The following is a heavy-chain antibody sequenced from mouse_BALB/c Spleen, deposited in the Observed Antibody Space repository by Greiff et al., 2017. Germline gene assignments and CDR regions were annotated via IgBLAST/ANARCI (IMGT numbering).Heavy chain of an antibody. V-gene: IGHV5-17*02. CDR1: GFTFSSFG. CDR2: ISSGSSTI. Sequence: EVQLVESGGGLVQPGGSRKLSCAASGFTFSSFGMHWVRQAPEKGLEWVAYISSGSSTIYYADTVKGRFTISRDNPKNTLFLQMTSLRSEDTAMYYCARGRSVAMDYWGQGTSVTVSS. J-gene: IGHJ4*01. CDR3: ARGRSVAMDY.